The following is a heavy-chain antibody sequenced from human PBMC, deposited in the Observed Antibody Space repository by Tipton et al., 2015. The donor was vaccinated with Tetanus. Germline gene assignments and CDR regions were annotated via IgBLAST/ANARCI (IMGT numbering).Heavy chain of an antibody. V-gene: IGHV4-34*01. Sequence: TLSLTCAVYGGSFSGYYWSWIRQPPGKGLEWIGSVYYSGSTYYNPSLKSRVSMLVDTSKNQFSLELSSVTAADTAVYYCARWYYYDSSGYPNYFDYWGQGTLVTVSS. D-gene: IGHD3-22*01. CDR3: ARWYYYDSSGYPNYFDY. J-gene: IGHJ4*02. CDR2: VYYSGST. CDR1: GGSFSGYY.